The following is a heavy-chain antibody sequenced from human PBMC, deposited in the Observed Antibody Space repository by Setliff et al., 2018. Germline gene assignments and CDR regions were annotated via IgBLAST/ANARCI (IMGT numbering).Heavy chain of an antibody. CDR3: ARHRGASFDS. CDR1: GGFFTGFY. Sequence: PPETLSLTCSVSGGFFTGFYWSWLRQSPGKGPEWIGYVHYSGSTLYTPSLKSRVTISLDTSKNQINLSLSSLTAADTAVYYCARHRGASFDSWGQGVLVTVSS. CDR2: VHYSGST. J-gene: IGHJ4*02. V-gene: IGHV4-59*08. D-gene: IGHD3-10*01.